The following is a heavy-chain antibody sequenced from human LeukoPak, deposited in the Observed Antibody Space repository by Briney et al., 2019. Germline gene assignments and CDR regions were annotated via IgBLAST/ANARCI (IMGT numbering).Heavy chain of an antibody. V-gene: IGHV3-74*01. Sequence: GSLRLSCAASGFTFSSYWMHWVRQAPGKGLVWVSRINSDGSGTNDADSVKGRFTISRDNAKNTLYLQMNSLRVEDTAVYYLLRDRPHNCFDPWGQGTLVTVSS. J-gene: IGHJ5*02. CDR3: LRDRPHNCFDP. CDR2: INSDGSGT. CDR1: GFTFSSYW. D-gene: IGHD6-6*01.